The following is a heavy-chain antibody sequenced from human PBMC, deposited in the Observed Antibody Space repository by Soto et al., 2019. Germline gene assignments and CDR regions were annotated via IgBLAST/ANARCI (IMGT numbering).Heavy chain of an antibody. CDR1: GGSISSSSYY. CDR3: ASLMVRGVRGFDP. V-gene: IGHV4-39*01. J-gene: IGHJ5*02. CDR2: IYYSGST. Sequence: SETLSLTCTVSGGSISSSSYYWGWIRQPPGKGLEWIGSIYYSGSTYYNPSLKSRVTISVDTSKNQFSLKLSSVTAADTAVYYCASLMVRGVRGFDPWGQGTLVTVS. D-gene: IGHD3-10*01.